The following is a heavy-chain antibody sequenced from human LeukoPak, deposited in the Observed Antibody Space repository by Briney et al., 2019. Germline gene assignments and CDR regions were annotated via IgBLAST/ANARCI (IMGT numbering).Heavy chain of an antibody. D-gene: IGHD2-8*02. CDR3: AKDVWWSVS. J-gene: IGHJ5*02. Sequence: TGGSLRLSCAASGFTVSSIHMVWVRQAPGKGLEWVAVISYDGNHKYYADSVKGRFTISRDNSKNILYLQMNSLRAEDTAMYFCAKDVWWSVSWGQGTPVTVSS. V-gene: IGHV3-30*18. CDR2: ISYDGNHK. CDR1: GFTVSSIH.